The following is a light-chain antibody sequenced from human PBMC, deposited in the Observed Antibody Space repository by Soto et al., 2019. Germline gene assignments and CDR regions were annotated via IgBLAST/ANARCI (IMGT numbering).Light chain of an antibody. V-gene: IGLV2-8*01. CDR1: SSDVGAYNY. CDR3: SSYAGSNNYVI. J-gene: IGLJ2*01. CDR2: DVS. Sequence: QSALTQPPSASGSPGQSVTISCTGTSSDVGAYNYVSWYQHHPGKAPKLMISDVSHRPSGVPDRFSGSKSGNTASLTVSGLQAEDEADYYCSSYAGSNNYVIFGGGTKVTVL.